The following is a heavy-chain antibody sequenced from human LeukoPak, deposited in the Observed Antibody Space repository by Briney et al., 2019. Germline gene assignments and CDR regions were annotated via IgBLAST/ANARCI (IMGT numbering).Heavy chain of an antibody. J-gene: IGHJ4*02. V-gene: IGHV3-48*01. CDR1: GFTFSSYS. D-gene: IGHD4-23*01. Sequence: PGGSLRLSCAASGFTFSSYSMNWVRQAPGKGLEWVSYISSSSSTIYYADSVKGRFTISRDNAKNSLYLQMNSLRAEDTAVYYCARAVGNSGNDHWGQGTLVTVSS. CDR3: ARAVGNSGNDH. CDR2: ISSSSSTI.